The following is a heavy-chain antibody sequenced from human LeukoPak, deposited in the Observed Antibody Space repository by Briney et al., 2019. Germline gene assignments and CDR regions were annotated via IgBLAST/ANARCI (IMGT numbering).Heavy chain of an antibody. V-gene: IGHV1-18*01. D-gene: IGHD3-3*01. CDR3: ARDPSDRIGVVKSWFDP. Sequence: GASVKVSCKASGYTFTSNGISWVRQAPGQGLEWMGWISAYNGNTNYAQKLKGRVTMTTDTSTSTAYMEMRSLRSDDTAVYYCARDPSDRIGVVKSWFDPWGQGTLVTVSS. CDR1: GYTFTSNG. CDR2: ISAYNGNT. J-gene: IGHJ5*02.